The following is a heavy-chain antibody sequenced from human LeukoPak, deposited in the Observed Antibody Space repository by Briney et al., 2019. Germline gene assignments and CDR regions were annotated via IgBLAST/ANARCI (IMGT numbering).Heavy chain of an antibody. CDR2: IKSKTDGGTT. V-gene: IGHV3-15*01. J-gene: IGHJ4*02. CDR3: ITSIVGATFDY. Sequence: GGSLRLSCTASGFTFGDYAMSWFRQAPGKGLEWVGRIKSKTDGGTTDYAAPVKGRFTISRDDSKNTLYLQMNSLKTEDTAVYYCITSIVGATFDYWGQGTLVTVSS. D-gene: IGHD1-26*01. CDR1: GFTFGDYA.